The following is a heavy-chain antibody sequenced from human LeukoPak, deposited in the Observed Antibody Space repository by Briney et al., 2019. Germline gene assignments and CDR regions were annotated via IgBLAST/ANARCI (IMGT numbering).Heavy chain of an antibody. CDR2: LLYRGTT. Sequence: SETLSLTCNVSGASISDYYWSWVRQSPEKGLEWIASLLYRGTTHYNPSLRSRVAISDDTSNNQFFLRLTSVTTTDTAVYYCARDSSGISAAGHYWGQGTLVTVSS. J-gene: IGHJ4*02. V-gene: IGHV4-59*01. D-gene: IGHD6-13*01. CDR3: ARDSSGISAAGHY. CDR1: GASISDYY.